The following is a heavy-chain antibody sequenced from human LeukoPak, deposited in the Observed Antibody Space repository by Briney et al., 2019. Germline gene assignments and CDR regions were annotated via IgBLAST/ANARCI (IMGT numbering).Heavy chain of an antibody. V-gene: IGHV4-34*01. D-gene: IGHD3-10*01. CDR1: GGSFSDYY. J-gene: IGHJ6*02. Sequence: SETLSLTCAVYGGSFSDYYWSWIRQPPGKGLEWIGEINHSGSTNYNPSLKSRVTISVDTSKNQFSLKLSSVTAADTAVYYCARTMVRGYYYGMDVWGQGTTVTVSS. CDR3: ARTMVRGYYYGMDV. CDR2: INHSGST.